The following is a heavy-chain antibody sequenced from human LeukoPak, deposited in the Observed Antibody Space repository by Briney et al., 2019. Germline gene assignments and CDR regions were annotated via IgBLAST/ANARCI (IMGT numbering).Heavy chain of an antibody. CDR1: GGSISSDY. V-gene: IGHV4-59*01. CDR3: ARVSVVYGMDV. J-gene: IGHJ6*02. CDR2: MFYTGST. Sequence: PSETLSHTCSVPGGSISSDYWVWIRQPPGKGLDWIGYMFYTGSTNYNPSLKSRVTISLATSKNQFSLKLSSVTAADTAVYYCARVSVVYGMDVWGRGTTVTVSS.